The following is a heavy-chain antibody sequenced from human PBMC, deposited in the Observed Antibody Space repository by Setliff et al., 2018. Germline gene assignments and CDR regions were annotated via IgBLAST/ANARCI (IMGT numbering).Heavy chain of an antibody. V-gene: IGHV1-69*13. CDR2: FIPILGAR. CDR3: AILGNSMIVLDIGGHDF. Sequence: SVKVSCKTSGYTFTNYGITWVRQAPGQGLQWLGRFIPILGARNYAQKFQGRVNITADESTSTAYMELSSLRSEDTAVYYCAILGNSMIVLDIGGHDFWGQGTLVTVSS. CDR1: GYTFTNYG. D-gene: IGHD3-22*01. J-gene: IGHJ4*02.